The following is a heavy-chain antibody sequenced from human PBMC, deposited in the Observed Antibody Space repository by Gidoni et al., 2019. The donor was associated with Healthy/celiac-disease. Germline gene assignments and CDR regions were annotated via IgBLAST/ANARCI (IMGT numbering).Heavy chain of an antibody. V-gene: IGHV4-31*03. CDR3: ARGGYCSSTSCYAFDY. J-gene: IGHJ4*02. CDR1: GGSIRSGGYY. D-gene: IGHD2-2*01. Sequence: QVQLQESGPGLVKPSQTLSLPCTVSGGSIRSGGYYWRWIRQHPGKGLEWIGYIYYSGSTYYNPSLKSRVTISVDTSKNQFSLKLSSVTAADTAVYYCARGGYCSSTSCYAFDYWGQGTLVTVSS. CDR2: IYYSGST.